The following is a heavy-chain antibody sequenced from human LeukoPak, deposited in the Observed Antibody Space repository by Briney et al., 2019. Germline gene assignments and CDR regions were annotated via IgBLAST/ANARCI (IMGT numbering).Heavy chain of an antibody. CDR2: ITGDGSST. CDR3: ARDRIAVADNWFDP. V-gene: IGHV3-74*01. D-gene: IGHD6-19*01. Sequence: GGSLRLSCAASGFTFSSYWMHWVRQAPGKGLEWVSRITGDGSSTSYVDSVKGRFTISRDNAKNTLYLQMNSLRIEDTAVYYCARDRIAVADNWFDPWGQGTLSPSPQ. CDR1: GFTFSSYW. J-gene: IGHJ5*02.